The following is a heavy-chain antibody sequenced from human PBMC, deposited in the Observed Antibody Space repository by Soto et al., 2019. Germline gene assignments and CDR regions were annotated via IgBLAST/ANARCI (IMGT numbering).Heavy chain of an antibody. CDR3: AKVRRYIHLS. CDR1: GGSLSEYY. J-gene: IGHJ5*02. D-gene: IGHD2-2*02. V-gene: IGHV4-34*01. Sequence: KNVSLTSTVYGGSLSEYYWRWVRHPPRNGMEWIGEINHTGSTNFNPSLERRFTISVETSKNQFSLKLSSVTAATTPGYNCAKVRRYIHLSWGEQTLFIVS. CDR2: INHTGST.